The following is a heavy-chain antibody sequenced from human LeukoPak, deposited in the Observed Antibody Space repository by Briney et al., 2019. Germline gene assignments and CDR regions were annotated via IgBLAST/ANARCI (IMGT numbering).Heavy chain of an antibody. CDR2: ISSSSSYI. J-gene: IGHJ4*02. CDR1: GFTFSSYS. Sequence: GGSLRLSXAASGFTFSSYSMNWIRQAPGKGLEWVSSISSSSSYIYYADSVKGRFTISRDNAKNSLYLQMNSLRAEDTAVYYCARAPHVYCSGGSCYEGYWGQGTLVTVSS. CDR3: ARAPHVYCSGGSCYEGY. D-gene: IGHD2-15*01. V-gene: IGHV3-21*01.